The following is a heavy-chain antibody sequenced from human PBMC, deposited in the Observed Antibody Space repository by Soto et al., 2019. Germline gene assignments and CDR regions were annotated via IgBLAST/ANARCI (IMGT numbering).Heavy chain of an antibody. J-gene: IGHJ4*02. V-gene: IGHV1-46*01. Sequence: ASVKVSCKASGYTFTSYYMHWVRQAPGQGLEWMGIINPSGGSTSYAQKFQGRVTMTRDTSTSTVYMELSSLRSEDTAVYYCARGSLPDLEWLSSFDYWGQGTLVTVSS. CDR1: GYTFTSYY. CDR2: INPSGGST. D-gene: IGHD3-3*01. CDR3: ARGSLPDLEWLSSFDY.